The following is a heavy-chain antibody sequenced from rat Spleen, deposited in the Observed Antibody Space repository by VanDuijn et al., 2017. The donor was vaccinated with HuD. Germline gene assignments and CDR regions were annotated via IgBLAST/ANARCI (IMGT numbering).Heavy chain of an antibody. J-gene: IGHJ3*01. CDR3: ANHAYSNYRALGWFAY. CDR1: GLTVDTYD. CDR2: ISPSGGIT. Sequence: EVQLVESGGGIVQPGRSLKLSCTASGLTVDTYDMAWVRQAPTKGLEWVASISPSGGITYYRDSVKGRFTVSRDNAKSTLYLQMDSLRSEDTATYYCANHAYSNYRALGWFAYWGQGTLVTVSS. D-gene: IGHD1-2*01. V-gene: IGHV5S23*01.